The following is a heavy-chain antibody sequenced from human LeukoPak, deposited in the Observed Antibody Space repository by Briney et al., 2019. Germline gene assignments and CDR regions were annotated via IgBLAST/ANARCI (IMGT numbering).Heavy chain of an antibody. CDR3: ARSVVVVVAEIGY. D-gene: IGHD2-15*01. CDR1: GFTFSSYA. J-gene: IGHJ4*02. V-gene: IGHV3-23*01. Sequence: GGSLRLSCAASGFTFSSYAMSWVRQAPGKGLEWVSAISGSGGSTYYADSVKGRFTISRDNSKNTLYLQMNSLRAEDTAVYYCARSVVVVVAEIGYWGQGTLVSVSS. CDR2: ISGSGGST.